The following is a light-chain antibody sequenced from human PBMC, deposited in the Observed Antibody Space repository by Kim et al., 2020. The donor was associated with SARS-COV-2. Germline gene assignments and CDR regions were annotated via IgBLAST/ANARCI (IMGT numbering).Light chain of an antibody. Sequence: SPWERATLSCRASQTVFNSYLSWYQQKPGQSPRLLIYGASSRATDIPDRFSGSGSGTDFTLTISRLEPEDFAVYYCQQYGISPYTFGQGTKLEI. V-gene: IGKV3-20*01. J-gene: IGKJ2*01. CDR1: QTVFNSY. CDR2: GAS. CDR3: QQYGISPYT.